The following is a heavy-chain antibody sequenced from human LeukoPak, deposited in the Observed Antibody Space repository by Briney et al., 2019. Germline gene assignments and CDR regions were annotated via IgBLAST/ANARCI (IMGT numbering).Heavy chain of an antibody. CDR2: IRYDGSKK. Sequence: GGSLRLSCAASGFTFNSYGMHWVRQAPGKGLEWVAFIRYDGSKKYYADSVKGRFTISRDNSKNTLYLQMNSLRAEDTAVYYCAKGGYKYDSSGHNYFDYWGQGTLVTVSS. V-gene: IGHV3-30*02. CDR3: AKGGYKYDSSGHNYFDY. D-gene: IGHD3-22*01. CDR1: GFTFNSYG. J-gene: IGHJ4*02.